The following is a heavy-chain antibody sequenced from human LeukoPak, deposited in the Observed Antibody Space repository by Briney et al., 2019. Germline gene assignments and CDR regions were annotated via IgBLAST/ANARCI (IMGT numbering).Heavy chain of an antibody. Sequence: SETLSLTCTVSGGSISSGSYYWSWIRQPAGKGLEWIGRIYTSGSTNYNPSLKSRVIILVDTSKNQFSLKLTSVTAADTAVYYCARQLWFGEFPYSMDVWGKGTTVTVSS. CDR2: IYTSGST. CDR1: GGSISSGSYY. V-gene: IGHV4-61*02. D-gene: IGHD3-10*01. J-gene: IGHJ6*03. CDR3: ARQLWFGEFPYSMDV.